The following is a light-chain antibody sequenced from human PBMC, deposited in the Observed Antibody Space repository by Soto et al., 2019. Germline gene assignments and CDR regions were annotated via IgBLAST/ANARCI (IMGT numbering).Light chain of an antibody. CDR2: KAS. CDR3: QQYNSIQYT. V-gene: IGKV1-5*03. Sequence: DIQMTQSPSTLSASVGDRVTITCLASQSISSWLAWYQQKPGKAPKLLIYKASSLESGVPSRFSGSGSGTEFTLTISSLQPDDFATYYCQQYNSIQYTFGQGTKLEIK. CDR1: QSISSW. J-gene: IGKJ2*01.